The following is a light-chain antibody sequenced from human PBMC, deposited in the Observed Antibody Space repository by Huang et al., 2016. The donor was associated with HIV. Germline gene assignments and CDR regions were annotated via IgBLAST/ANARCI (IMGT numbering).Light chain of an antibody. V-gene: IGKV1-39*01. CDR2: GAS. Sequence: DIQMTQSPSSLSASVGDRVTITCRASQNINIYLNWYQQKAGKSPHLLIYGASTLQSGVPSRFSGSGSGTDFTLTISRLQPEDFATYCCQQSYDSPPWTFGQGTKVEIK. CDR1: QNINIY. J-gene: IGKJ1*01. CDR3: QQSYDSPPWT.